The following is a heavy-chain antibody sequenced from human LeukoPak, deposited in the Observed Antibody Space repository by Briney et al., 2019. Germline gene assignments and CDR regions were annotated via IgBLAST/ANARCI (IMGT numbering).Heavy chain of an antibody. CDR3: ARRIGSERVKYNWFDP. Sequence: SGPTLVNPTQTLTLTCTFSGFSLSTSGVGVGWIRQPPGKALEWLGYIYYSGSTNYNPSLKSRVTISVDTSKNQFSLKLSSVTAADTAVYYCARRIGSERVKYNWFDPWGQGTLVTVSS. D-gene: IGHD3-10*01. J-gene: IGHJ5*02. CDR2: IYYSGST. CDR1: GFSLSTSGVG. V-gene: IGHV4-61*08.